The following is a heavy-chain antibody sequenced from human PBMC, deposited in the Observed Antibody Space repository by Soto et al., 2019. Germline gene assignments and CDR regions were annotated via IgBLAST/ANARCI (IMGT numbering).Heavy chain of an antibody. CDR3: ARICSSASCSPSYGMDV. J-gene: IGHJ6*02. V-gene: IGHV4-34*01. CDR1: GGSFSGYY. D-gene: IGHD2-2*01. Sequence: QVQLQQWGAGLLKPSETLSLTCAVYGGSFSGYYWSWIRQPPGRGLEWIGEINHSGRTNYNPSLKSRVTISIDVSKKQFSLKESSVTAADTALYYCARICSSASCSPSYGMDVWGQGTTVTVSS. CDR2: INHSGRT.